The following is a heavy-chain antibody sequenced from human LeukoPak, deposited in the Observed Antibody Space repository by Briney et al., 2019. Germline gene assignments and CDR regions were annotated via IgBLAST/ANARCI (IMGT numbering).Heavy chain of an antibody. Sequence: PGGSLRLSCAASGFTFDDYGMSWVRQAPGKGLEWVSGINWNGGSTGYADSVKGRFTISRDNAKKSLYLQVNSLRAEDTALYYCARAFKYSMSGYYFDYWGQGTLVTVSS. CDR1: GFTFDDYG. CDR3: ARAFKYSMSGYYFDY. V-gene: IGHV3-20*04. CDR2: INWNGGST. J-gene: IGHJ4*02. D-gene: IGHD2-21*01.